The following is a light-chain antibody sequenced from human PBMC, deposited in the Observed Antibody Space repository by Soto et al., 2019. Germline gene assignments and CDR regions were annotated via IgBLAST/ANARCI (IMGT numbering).Light chain of an antibody. CDR2: GAS. CDR3: QQSHNWPYT. V-gene: IGKV3-15*01. J-gene: IGKJ2*01. Sequence: EIVMTQSPATLSVSPGERATLSCRASQSVSDNLAWYQRKPGQAPRLLIYGASTRATGIPARFSGSGSETGFTLTISSLQSEDFAIYYRQQSHNWPYTFGQGTKVDIK. CDR1: QSVSDN.